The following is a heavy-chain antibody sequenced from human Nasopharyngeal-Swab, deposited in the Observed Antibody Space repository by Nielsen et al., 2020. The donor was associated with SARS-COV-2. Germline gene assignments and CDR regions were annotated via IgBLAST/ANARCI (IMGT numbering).Heavy chain of an antibody. Sequence: GGSLRLSCKGSGYSFTSYWISWVHQMPGKGLEWMGRIDPSDSYTNYSPSFQGHVTISADKSISTAYLQWSSLKASDTAMYYCARRAYCSGGSCYSPYYYYMDVWGKGTTVTVSS. V-gene: IGHV5-10-1*01. CDR1: GYSFTSYW. D-gene: IGHD2-15*01. CDR2: IDPSDSYT. CDR3: ARRAYCSGGSCYSPYYYYMDV. J-gene: IGHJ6*03.